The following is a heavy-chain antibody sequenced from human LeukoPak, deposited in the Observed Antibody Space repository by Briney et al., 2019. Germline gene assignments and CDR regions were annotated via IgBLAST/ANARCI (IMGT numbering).Heavy chain of an antibody. V-gene: IGHV3-23*01. CDR1: GLTFSSYA. D-gene: IGHD2-2*01. Sequence: GGSLRLSCAASGLTFSSYAMSWVRQAPGKGLEWVSAISGSGGSTYYADSVKGRFTISRDNSKNTLYLQMNSLRAEDTAVYYCAKSPGYSSTRGFDYWGQGTLVTVSS. CDR2: ISGSGGST. CDR3: AKSPGYSSTRGFDY. J-gene: IGHJ4*02.